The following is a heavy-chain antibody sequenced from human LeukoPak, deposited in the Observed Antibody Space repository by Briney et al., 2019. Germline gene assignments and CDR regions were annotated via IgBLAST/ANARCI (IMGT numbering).Heavy chain of an antibody. V-gene: IGHV3-21*01. CDR1: GFTFSSYN. Sequence: GGSLRPSCAASGFTFSSYNMNWVRQAPGKGLEWVSSISSSSDYRYYADSVKGRFTISRDNAKNSLYLQMNSLRAEDTAVYYCAKGSYYCSNNCPQYYYYMDVWGKGTTVIVSS. CDR3: AKGSYYCSNNCPQYYYYMDV. CDR2: ISSSSDYR. D-gene: IGHD2-2*01. J-gene: IGHJ6*03.